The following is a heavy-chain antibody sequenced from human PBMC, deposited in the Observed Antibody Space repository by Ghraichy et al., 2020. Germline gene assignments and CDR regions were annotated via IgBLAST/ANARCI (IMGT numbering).Heavy chain of an antibody. CDR1: GLTFNTAW. Sequence: GSLRLSCATSGLTFNTAWMSWVRQAPGKGLEWVGRIKSHSHGATAEYAASVKGRFIISRDDSKDTVHLHMNSLKTEDAALYYCTTDLGNTWYSFSYDYWGQGTLVTVSS. CDR2: IKSHSHGATA. D-gene: IGHD6-13*01. V-gene: IGHV3-15*01. CDR3: TTDLGNTWYSFSYDY. J-gene: IGHJ4*02.